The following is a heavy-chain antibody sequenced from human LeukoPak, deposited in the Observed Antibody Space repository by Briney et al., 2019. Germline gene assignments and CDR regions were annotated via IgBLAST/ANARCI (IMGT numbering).Heavy chain of an antibody. CDR3: ATDIRAGTPHDY. Sequence: ASVKVSCXVSGYTLTELSMHWVRQAPGKGLEWMGGFDPEDGETIYAQKSQGRVTMTEDTSTDTAYMELSSLRSEDTAVYYCATDIRAGTPHDYWGQGTLVTVSS. CDR1: GYTLTELS. D-gene: IGHD6-19*01. J-gene: IGHJ4*02. CDR2: FDPEDGET. V-gene: IGHV1-24*01.